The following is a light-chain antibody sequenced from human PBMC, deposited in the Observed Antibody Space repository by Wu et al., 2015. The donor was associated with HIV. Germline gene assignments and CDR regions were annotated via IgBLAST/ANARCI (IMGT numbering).Light chain of an antibody. Sequence: EIVLTQSPGTLSLSPGERATLSCRASQSVSSTYSAWYQQKPGQAPRLLIYGASSRATGIPDRFSGSGSGTDFTLTISRLEPEDFAVYYCQQSGTFGQGTKVEVK. CDR1: QSVSSTY. V-gene: IGKV3-20*01. CDR2: GAS. CDR3: QQSGT. J-gene: IGKJ1*01.